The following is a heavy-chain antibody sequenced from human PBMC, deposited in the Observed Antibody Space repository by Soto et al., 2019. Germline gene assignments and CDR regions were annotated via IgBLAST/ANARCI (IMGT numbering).Heavy chain of an antibody. CDR3: ARESSSSGLLDH. CDR2: ISSFDNTV. V-gene: IGHV3-48*03. CDR1: GFSFSDFE. D-gene: IGHD6-19*01. J-gene: IGHJ4*02. Sequence: PGGSLRLSCSTSGFSFSDFEMNWVRQAPGKGLEWISYISSFDNTVHYADSVKGRFLISRDYAKKSLYLQMSSLRAEDTAVYYCARESSSSGLLDHWGQGTLVTVSS.